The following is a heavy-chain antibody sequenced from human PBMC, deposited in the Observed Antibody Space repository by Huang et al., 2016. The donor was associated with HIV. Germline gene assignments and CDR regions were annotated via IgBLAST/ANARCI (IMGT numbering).Heavy chain of an antibody. Sequence: EEHLVESGGGLVQPGGSLRLSCVASGFKFSNYWMQWVRQAPGKGLRWVSRIKIDGRTTDYADSVKGRFTISRDNAKNTLYLQMSSLTAEDTAIYYCARAGGFEIWGQGTVVTVSS. CDR1: GFKFSNYW. V-gene: IGHV3-74*01. J-gene: IGHJ3*02. CDR2: IKIDGRTT. CDR3: ARAGGFEI. D-gene: IGHD2-15*01.